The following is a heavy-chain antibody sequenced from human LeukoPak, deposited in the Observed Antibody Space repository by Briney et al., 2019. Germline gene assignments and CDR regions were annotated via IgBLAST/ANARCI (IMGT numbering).Heavy chain of an antibody. Sequence: GGSLRLSCAASGFTFSSYAMSWVRQAPGKGLEWVSAISGSGGSTYYADSVKGRFTISRDNSKNTLYLQMNSLRAEDTAVYYCAKVKGRRLLWFGHYFDYWGQGTLVTVSS. J-gene: IGHJ4*02. CDR3: AKVKGRRLLWFGHYFDY. D-gene: IGHD3-10*01. CDR2: ISGSGGST. CDR1: GFTFSSYA. V-gene: IGHV3-23*01.